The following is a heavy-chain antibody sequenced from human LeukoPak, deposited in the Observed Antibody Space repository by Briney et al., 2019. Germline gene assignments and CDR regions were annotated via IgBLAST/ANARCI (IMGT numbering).Heavy chain of an antibody. CDR3: ARVAWYDFWSSNWFDP. Sequence: GGSLRLSCAASGFTFSSYAMSWVRQAPGKGLEWVSAISGSGGSTYYADSVKGRFTISRDNSKNTLYLQMNSLRAEDTAVYYCARVAWYDFWSSNWFDPWGQGTLVTVSS. CDR2: ISGSGGST. D-gene: IGHD3-3*01. V-gene: IGHV3-23*01. J-gene: IGHJ5*02. CDR1: GFTFSSYA.